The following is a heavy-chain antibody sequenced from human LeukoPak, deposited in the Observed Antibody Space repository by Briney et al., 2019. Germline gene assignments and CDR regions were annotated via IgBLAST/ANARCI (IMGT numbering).Heavy chain of an antibody. CDR1: GGSISSYY. CDR3: ARLIVVKDAFDI. D-gene: IGHD3-22*01. CDR2: IYYSGST. V-gene: IGHV4-59*01. J-gene: IGHJ3*02. Sequence: PSETLSLTCTVSGGSISSYYWSWIRQPPGKGLEWIGYIYYSGSTNYNPSLKSRVTISVDTSKNQFSLKLSSVTAADTAVYYCARLIVVKDAFDIWGQGTMVTVSS.